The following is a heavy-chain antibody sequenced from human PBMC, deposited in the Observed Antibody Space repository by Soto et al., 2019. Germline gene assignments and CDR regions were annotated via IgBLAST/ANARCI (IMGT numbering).Heavy chain of an antibody. CDR3: ARVPYSGSFWGPNGF. D-gene: IGHD1-26*01. CDR1: GYTFTSNG. Sequence: VASVKVSCKAFGYTFTSNGITWVRQAPGQGLEWMGWISTYNGNTTYGQKFQGRVTVTTDTSTRTAYMELRNLRSDDTAVYYCARVPYSGSFWGPNGFWGQGTLVTVSS. J-gene: IGHJ4*02. CDR2: ISTYNGNT. V-gene: IGHV1-18*01.